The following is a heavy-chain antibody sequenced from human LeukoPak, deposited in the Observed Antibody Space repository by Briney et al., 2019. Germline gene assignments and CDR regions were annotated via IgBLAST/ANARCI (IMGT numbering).Heavy chain of an antibody. V-gene: IGHV1-69*05. CDR1: GGTFSSYA. J-gene: IGHJ4*02. CDR3: AREAYCGGDCYSGSWVSPFDY. Sequence: SVKVSCKASGGTFSSYAISWVRQAPGQGLEWMGGIIPIFGTANYAQKFQGRVAITTDESTSTAYMELSSLRSEDTAVYYCAREAYCGGDCYSGSWVSPFDYWGQGTLVTVSS. CDR2: IIPIFGTA. D-gene: IGHD2-21*02.